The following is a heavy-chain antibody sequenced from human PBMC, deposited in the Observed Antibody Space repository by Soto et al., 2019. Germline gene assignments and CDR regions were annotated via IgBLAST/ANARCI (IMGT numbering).Heavy chain of an antibody. CDR2: ISGSGGSI. Sequence: EVQLLDSGGGLVQPGGALRLSCSASGFIFSSCAMNWVRQAPGKGLEWVSAISGSGGSIYYADSVKGRFPISRDNSKTTLYLEMDSLRAEDTAVYYCAKGGGDSLRYGMDVWGQGTTVTVSS. CDR3: AKGGGDSLRYGMDV. J-gene: IGHJ6*02. V-gene: IGHV3-23*01. D-gene: IGHD2-21*02. CDR1: GFIFSSCA.